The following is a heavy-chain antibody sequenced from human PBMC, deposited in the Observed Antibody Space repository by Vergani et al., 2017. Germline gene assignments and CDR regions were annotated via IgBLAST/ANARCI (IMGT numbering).Heavy chain of an antibody. J-gene: IGHJ6*02. V-gene: IGHV3-21*01. CDR3: ARDVAAAGYHYGMDV. CDR1: GFTFNSYS. CDR2: IRSSGTYI. D-gene: IGHD6-13*01. Sequence: EVQLVESGGGLVKPGGSLRLSCAASGFTFNSYSVNCVRQTPGKGLEWVSSIRSSGTYIYYADSVKGRFTISRDNAKNSLFLQMNSLRAEDTAVYYCARDVAAAGYHYGMDVWGQGTTVTVSS.